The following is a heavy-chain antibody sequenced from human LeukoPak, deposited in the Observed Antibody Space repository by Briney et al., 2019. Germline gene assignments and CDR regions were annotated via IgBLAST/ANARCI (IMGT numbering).Heavy chain of an antibody. CDR1: GFTFSSYW. V-gene: IGHV3-74*01. J-gene: IGHJ6*02. Sequence: GGSLRLSCAASGFTFSSYWMHWVRQALGKGLVWVSRIKSDGSNYYADSVKGRFTIFRDNAKNTLYLQMNSLRAEDTAVYYCARGMSGYYGMDVWGQGTTVTVSS. CDR2: IKSDGSN. CDR3: ARGMSGYYGMDV.